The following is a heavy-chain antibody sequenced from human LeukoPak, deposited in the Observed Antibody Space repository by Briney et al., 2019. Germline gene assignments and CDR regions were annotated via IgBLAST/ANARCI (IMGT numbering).Heavy chain of an antibody. CDR3: ARASYGSGSSH. D-gene: IGHD3-10*01. V-gene: IGHV3-33*01. J-gene: IGHJ6*02. CDR2: IWYDGSNK. Sequence: GSLRLSCAASGFTFSSYGMHWVRQAPGKGLEWVAVIWYDGSNKYYADSVKGRFTISRDNSKNTLYPQMNSLRAEDTAVYYCARASYGSGSSHWGQGTTVTVSS. CDR1: GFTFSSYG.